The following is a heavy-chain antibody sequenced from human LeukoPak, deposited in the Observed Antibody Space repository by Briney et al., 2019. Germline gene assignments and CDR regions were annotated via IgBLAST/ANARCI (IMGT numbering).Heavy chain of an antibody. CDR1: GFTFSSYW. Sequence: GGSLRLSCAASGFTFSSYWMPWVRQARGRGLEWVANIKHNGDELNYVDSVEDRFTISRDNAKNSLYLHMTGLRAEDTAVYYCARELRTFDSWGQGTLVTVSS. CDR2: IKHNGDEL. D-gene: IGHD3-16*01. J-gene: IGHJ4*02. CDR3: ARELRTFDS. V-gene: IGHV3-7*01.